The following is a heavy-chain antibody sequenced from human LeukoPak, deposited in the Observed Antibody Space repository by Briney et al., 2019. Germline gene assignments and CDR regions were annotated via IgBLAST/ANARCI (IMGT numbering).Heavy chain of an antibody. CDR2: ISSRGSTI. D-gene: IGHD2-2*01. Sequence: GGSLRLSCAASKFTFSDYDMSWIRQAPGKGLEWVSSISSRGSTIYGDSVNGRFTITRDNAKNSLYLQMNSLRAEDTAVYYCARGGSYCGSTSCYFDYWGQGTLVTVSS. CDR1: KFTFSDYD. V-gene: IGHV3-11*01. J-gene: IGHJ4*02. CDR3: ARGGSYCGSTSCYFDY.